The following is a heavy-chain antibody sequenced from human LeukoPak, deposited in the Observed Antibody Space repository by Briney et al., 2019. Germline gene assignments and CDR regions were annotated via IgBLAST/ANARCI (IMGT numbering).Heavy chain of an antibody. CDR2: IKQDGSEI. Sequence: GGSLRLSCAASGFTFSSYWMSWVRQAPGKGLEWVANIKQDGSEIYYVDSVKGRFTISRDNAKSSLYLQMDSLRAEDTAVYYCARGGIAAVNWFDPWGQGTLVTVSS. J-gene: IGHJ5*02. V-gene: IGHV3-7*01. CDR3: ARGGIAAVNWFDP. CDR1: GFTFSSYW. D-gene: IGHD6-13*01.